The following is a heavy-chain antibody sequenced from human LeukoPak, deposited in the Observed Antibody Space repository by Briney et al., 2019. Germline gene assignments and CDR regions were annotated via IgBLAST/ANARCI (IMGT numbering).Heavy chain of an antibody. CDR1: GFTFSSYA. V-gene: IGHV3-23*01. D-gene: IGHD5-12*01. CDR2: IGGSNGIT. Sequence: GGSLRLSCAASGFTFSSYAMCWVRQAPGKGLEWVSVIGGSNGITFYVGSVKGRFTISRDNSKDTLYLQMNSLRAEDTAVYYCARNENSGWGYFDYWGQGTLVTVSS. CDR3: ARNENSGWGYFDY. J-gene: IGHJ4*02.